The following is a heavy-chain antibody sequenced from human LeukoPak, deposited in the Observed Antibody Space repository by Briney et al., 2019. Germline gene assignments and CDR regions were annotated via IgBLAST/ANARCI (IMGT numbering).Heavy chain of an antibody. J-gene: IGHJ4*02. CDR3: ARGLDIVVVTAMGY. V-gene: IGHV1-8*03. CDR2: MNPNSGNT. D-gene: IGHD2-21*02. Sequence: VKVSCKASGYTFTSYDINWVRQATGQGLEWMGWMNPNSGNTGYAQKFQGRVTITRNTSISTAYMELSSLRSDDTAVYYCARGLDIVVVTAMGYWGQGTLVTVSS. CDR1: GYTFTSYD.